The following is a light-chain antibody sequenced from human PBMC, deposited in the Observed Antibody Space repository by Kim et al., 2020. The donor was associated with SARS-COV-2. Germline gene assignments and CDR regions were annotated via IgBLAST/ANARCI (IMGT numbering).Light chain of an antibody. V-gene: IGKV1-27*01. J-gene: IGKJ4*01. CDR3: QRYNRAPLT. CDR2: GVS. Sequence: SSVGVLVTITFLESHGLFSSLAWYQHKPGKAPELLIYGVSVLQSGVPSLFSGSGSGTDFTLTISGLQPEDVSTYYCQRYNRAPLTFGGGTKVDIK. CDR1: HGLFSS.